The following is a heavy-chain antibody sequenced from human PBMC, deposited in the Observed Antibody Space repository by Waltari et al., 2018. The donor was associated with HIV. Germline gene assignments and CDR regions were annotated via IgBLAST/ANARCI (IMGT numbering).Heavy chain of an antibody. V-gene: IGHV1-3*05. CDR1: GYTFTRHA. CDR2: ISTGSGNT. CDR3: ARDWGWAGDY. Sequence: QVQLVQSGAEEKKPGASVTVSCTASGYTFTRHAMHWVRQARGQRLGWMGWISTGSGNTRYSQKFQGRVTITKDTSASTAYMELSTLRSEDTAVYYCARDWGWAGDYWGQGTLVTVS. D-gene: IGHD6-19*01. J-gene: IGHJ4*02.